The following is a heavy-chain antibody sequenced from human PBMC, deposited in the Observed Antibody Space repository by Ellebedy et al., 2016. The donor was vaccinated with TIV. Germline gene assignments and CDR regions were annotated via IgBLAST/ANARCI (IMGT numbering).Heavy chain of an antibody. CDR3: ASRAARPD. CDR2: ISGSGGST. V-gene: IGHV3-23*01. CDR1: GFTFSSYA. D-gene: IGHD6-6*01. J-gene: IGHJ4*02. Sequence: GESLKISCAASGFTFSSYAMSWVRQAPGKGLEWVSAISGSGGSTYYADSVKGRFTISRDNSKNTLYLQMNSLRDEDTAVYYCASRAARPDWGQGTLVTVSS.